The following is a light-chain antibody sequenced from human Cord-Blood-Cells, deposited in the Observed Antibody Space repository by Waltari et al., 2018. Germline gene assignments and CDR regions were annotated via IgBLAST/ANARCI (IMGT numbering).Light chain of an antibody. Sequence: QSALTQPPSASGSPGQSVTIPCTGTSSDVGGSNYVPWYQQHPGKAPKLMIYEVSKRPSGVPDRFSGSKSGNTASLTVSGLQAEDEADYYCSSYAGSNNNYVFGTGTKVTVL. J-gene: IGLJ1*01. CDR3: SSYAGSNNNYV. CDR2: EVS. V-gene: IGLV2-8*01. CDR1: SSDVGGSNY.